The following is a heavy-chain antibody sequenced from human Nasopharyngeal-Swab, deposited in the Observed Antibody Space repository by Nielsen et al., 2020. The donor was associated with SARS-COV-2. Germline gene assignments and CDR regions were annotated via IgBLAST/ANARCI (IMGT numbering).Heavy chain of an antibody. J-gene: IGHJ4*02. V-gene: IGHV3-7*02. Sequence: GESLKISCAASGFTFSSYWMSWVRQAPGKGPEWVANIKQDGSEKYYVDSVKGRFTISRDNAKNSLYLQMNSLRDEDTAVYYCARGTLRHFDSWGQGTLVTVSS. CDR2: IKQDGSEK. CDR3: ARGTLRHFDS. CDR1: GFTFSSYW. D-gene: IGHD5-12*01.